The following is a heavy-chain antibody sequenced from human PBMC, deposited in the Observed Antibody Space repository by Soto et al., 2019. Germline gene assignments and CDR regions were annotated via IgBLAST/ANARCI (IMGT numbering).Heavy chain of an antibody. CDR1: GFSLITSGVG. V-gene: IGHV2-5*02. CDR2: IYWDDEK. CDR3: THSRTSVYYGSGSDP. J-gene: IGHJ5*02. D-gene: IGHD3-10*01. Sequence: QITLKESGPTLVRPTETLTLTCTFSGFSLITSGVGVGWIRQPPGKALEWLALIYWDDEKYYSPFLKSRLSITKDASKNQVVLTMTNMDPVDTATYFCTHSRTSVYYGSGSDPWGQGILVTVSS.